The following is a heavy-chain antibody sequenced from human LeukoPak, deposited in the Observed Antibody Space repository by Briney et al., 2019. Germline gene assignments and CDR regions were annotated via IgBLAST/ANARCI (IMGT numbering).Heavy chain of an antibody. CDR2: IYYSGST. J-gene: IGHJ6*03. CDR3: ARGNWGTGGFYYYYMDV. Sequence: PSETLSLTCTVSGDSISGSSYYWGWIRQSPGKGLEWIGFIYYSGSTNYNPSLKSRVSMSVDTSKNQFSLKLSSVTAADTAVYYCARGNWGTGGFYYYYMDVWGKGTTVTVSS. D-gene: IGHD7-27*01. V-gene: IGHV4-39*07. CDR1: GDSISGSSYY.